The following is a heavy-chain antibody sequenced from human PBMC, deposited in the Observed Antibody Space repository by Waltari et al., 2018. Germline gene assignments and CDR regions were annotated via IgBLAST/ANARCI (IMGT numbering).Heavy chain of an antibody. Sequence: QLQLQESGPGLVKPSGTLSLTCPVPGGAISSRSYYWGWVRQPPGKGLEWIGSIYYSGSTYYNPSLKSRVTISVETTKNQFSLRVSSVTAADTAVFYCARMVRGYCSSTSCHTDHWGQGTLVTVSS. CDR3: ARMVRGYCSSTSCHTDH. D-gene: IGHD2-2*01. CDR2: IYYSGST. CDR1: GGAISSRSYY. J-gene: IGHJ4*02. V-gene: IGHV4-39*07.